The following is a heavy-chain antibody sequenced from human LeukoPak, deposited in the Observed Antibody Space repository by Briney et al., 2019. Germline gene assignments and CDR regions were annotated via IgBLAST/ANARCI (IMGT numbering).Heavy chain of an antibody. CDR3: ARAVAGTYYYYYMDV. J-gene: IGHJ6*03. Sequence: GGSLRLSCAASGFTFSSYEMNWVRQAPGKGLEWVSYISSSGSTIYYADSVKGRFTISRENAKNSLCLQMNSLRAEDTAVYYCARAVAGTYYYYYMDVWGKGTTVTVSS. V-gene: IGHV3-48*03. CDR2: ISSSGSTI. CDR1: GFTFSSYE. D-gene: IGHD6-19*01.